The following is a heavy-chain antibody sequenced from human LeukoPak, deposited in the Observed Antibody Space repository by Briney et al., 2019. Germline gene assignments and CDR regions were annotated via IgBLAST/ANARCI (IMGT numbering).Heavy chain of an antibody. CDR3: ARDWRASPRNDY. J-gene: IGHJ4*02. Sequence: GGSLRLSCAASGFAFSDCYMSGIRQAPGKGLEWVSYISSSGSTIYYADSVKGRFTISRDNAKNSLVLQMNSLRVEDTAVYYCARDWRASPRNDYWGQGTLVTVSS. V-gene: IGHV3-11*04. CDR2: ISSSGSTI. CDR1: GFAFSDCY.